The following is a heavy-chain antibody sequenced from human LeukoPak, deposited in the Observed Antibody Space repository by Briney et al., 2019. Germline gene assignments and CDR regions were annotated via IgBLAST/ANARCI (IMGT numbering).Heavy chain of an antibody. CDR1: GFTFSSYS. J-gene: IGHJ4*02. V-gene: IGHV3-48*01. CDR3: ARGGTGGGNGWYTSVD. D-gene: IGHD6-19*01. CDR2: ISSSSSTI. Sequence: PGGSLRLSFAASGFTFSSYSMNWVRQAPGKGLEWVSYISSSSSTIYYADSVKGRFTISRDNAKNSLYLQMNSLRAEDTAVYYCARGGTGGGNGWYTSVDWGQGTLVTVSS.